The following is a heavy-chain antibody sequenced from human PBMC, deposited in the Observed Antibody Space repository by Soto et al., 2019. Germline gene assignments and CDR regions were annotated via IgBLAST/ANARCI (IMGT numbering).Heavy chain of an antibody. CDR2: IKHDGSEK. D-gene: IGHD5-18*01. CDR1: GFTFSTYW. Sequence: EVQLVESGGSLVLPGGSLRLSCAASGFTFSTYWMSWVRQAPGTGLEWVANIKHDGSEKNYLESVKGRFTVSRDNARHALFLRMNNRTGDVTVVYYCASVGVYICGQVASWGQGSLVTVSS. CDR3: ASVGVYICGQVAS. J-gene: IGHJ5*02. V-gene: IGHV3-7*03.